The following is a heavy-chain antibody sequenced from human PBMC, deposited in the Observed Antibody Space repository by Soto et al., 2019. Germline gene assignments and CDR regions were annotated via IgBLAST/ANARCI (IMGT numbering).Heavy chain of an antibody. CDR1: GGSISSYY. V-gene: IGHV4-59*01. CDR3: ARARVTTMVHDY. Sequence: SQTLSLTCTVSGGSISSYYWSWIRQPPGKGLEWIGYIYYSGSTNYNPSLKSRVTISVDPSKNQFSLKLSSVTAADTAVYYCARARVTTMVHDYWGQGTLVTVSS. D-gene: IGHD5-18*01. CDR2: IYYSGST. J-gene: IGHJ4*02.